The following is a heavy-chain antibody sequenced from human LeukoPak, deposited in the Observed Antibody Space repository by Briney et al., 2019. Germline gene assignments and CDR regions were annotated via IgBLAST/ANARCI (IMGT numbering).Heavy chain of an antibody. D-gene: IGHD3-22*01. CDR2: IIPIFGTA. CDR1: GGTFSSYA. V-gene: IGHV1-69*13. Sequence: GASVKVSCKASGGTFSSYAISWVRQAPGQGLEWMGGIIPIFGTANYAQKFQGRVTITADESTSTAYMELSSLRSEDTAVYYCARAADYYDSSGYYYAWGQGTLVTVSS. J-gene: IGHJ5*02. CDR3: ARAADYYDSSGYYYA.